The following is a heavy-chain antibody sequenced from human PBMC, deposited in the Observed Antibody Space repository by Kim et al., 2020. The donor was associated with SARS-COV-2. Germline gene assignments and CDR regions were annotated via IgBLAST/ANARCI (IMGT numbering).Heavy chain of an antibody. Sequence: GGSLRLSCAASGFTFSSYSMNWVRQAPGKGLEWVSSISSSSSYIYYADSVKGRFNISRDNAKNSLYLQMNSLRAEDTAVYYCARCFDIAVAGPIPREGVDYYFGMDGWGQGTTVTFSS. D-gene: IGHD6-19*01. CDR3: ARCFDIAVAGPIPREGVDYYFGMDG. J-gene: IGHJ6*01. CDR1: GFTFSSYS. CDR2: ISSSSSYI. V-gene: IGHV3-21*01.